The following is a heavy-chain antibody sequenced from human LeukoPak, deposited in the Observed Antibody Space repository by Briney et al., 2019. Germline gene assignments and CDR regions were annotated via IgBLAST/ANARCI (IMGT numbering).Heavy chain of an antibody. CDR2: IYRSGST. J-gene: IGHJ4*02. Sequence: SETLSLTCAVSGGSISSGGYSWSWIRQPPGKGLEWIGYIYRSGSTYYNPSLKSRVTISVDRSKNQFSLKLSSVTAADTAVYYCARGSTYYYDSSGYYRGYYFDYWGQGTLVTVSS. CDR1: GGSISSGGYS. CDR3: ARGSTYYYDSSGYYRGYYFDY. V-gene: IGHV4-30-2*01. D-gene: IGHD3-22*01.